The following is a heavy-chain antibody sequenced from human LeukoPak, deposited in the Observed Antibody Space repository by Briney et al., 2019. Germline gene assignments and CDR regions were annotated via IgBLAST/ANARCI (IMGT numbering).Heavy chain of an antibody. CDR2: ISSSSYI. Sequence: GGSLRLSCAASGFTFSSYSMNWIRQAPGKGLEWVSSISSSSYIYYADSVKGRFTISRDSAKNSLYLQMNSLRAEDTAVYYCATPPNWFDPWGQGTLVTVSS. CDR3: ATPPNWFDP. J-gene: IGHJ5*02. V-gene: IGHV3-21*01. CDR1: GFTFSSYS.